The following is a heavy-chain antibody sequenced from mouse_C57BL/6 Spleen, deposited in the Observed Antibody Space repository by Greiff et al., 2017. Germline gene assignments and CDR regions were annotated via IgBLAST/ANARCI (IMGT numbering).Heavy chain of an antibody. CDR1: GYAFSSSW. CDR3: ARDDYDEGAWFAY. V-gene: IGHV1-82*01. Sequence: QVQLQQSGPELVKPGASVKISCKASGYAFSSSWMNWVKQRPGKGLEWIGRIYPGDGDTNYNGTFKGKATLPADNSSSTAYMQLSSLTSEDSAVYFCARDDYDEGAWFAYWGHATLVTVFA. D-gene: IGHD2-4*01. CDR2: IYPGDGDT. J-gene: IGHJ3*01.